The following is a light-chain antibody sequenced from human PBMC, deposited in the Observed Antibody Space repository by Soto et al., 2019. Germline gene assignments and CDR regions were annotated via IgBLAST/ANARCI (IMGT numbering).Light chain of an antibody. CDR2: EVS. J-gene: IGLJ1*01. CDR3: FSYTTSSAPYV. V-gene: IGLV2-14*01. CDR1: SSDFGGYNY. Sequence: QSVLTQPASVSGSPGQSITISCTGTSSDFGGYNYVSWYQQHPGKVPKLLIYEVSNRPSGVSYRFSGSKSGNTASLTISGLQAEDEASYYCFSYTTSSAPYVFGTGTKV.